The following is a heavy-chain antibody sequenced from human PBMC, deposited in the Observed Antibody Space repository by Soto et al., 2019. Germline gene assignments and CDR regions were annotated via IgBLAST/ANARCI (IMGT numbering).Heavy chain of an antibody. J-gene: IGHJ5*02. D-gene: IGHD4-17*01. V-gene: IGHV4-30-4*01. CDR1: GGSINSGVYY. CDR2: IYYSGST. Sequence: QVQLQESGPGLVKPSQTLSPTCTVSGGSINSGVYYWSWIRQPPGKSLEWVGCIYYSGSTYNNPSLKSRVSISADTSKNQFSLKLSSVTAADTAVYYCARAKGLFTVNTSWFDPWGQGTLVTVSS. CDR3: ARAKGLFTVNTSWFDP.